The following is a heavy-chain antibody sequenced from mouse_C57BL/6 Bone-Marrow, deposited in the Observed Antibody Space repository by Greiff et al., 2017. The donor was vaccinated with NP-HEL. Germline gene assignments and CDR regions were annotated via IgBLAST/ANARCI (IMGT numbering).Heavy chain of an antibody. D-gene: IGHD1-1*01. V-gene: IGHV1-26*01. CDR1: GYTFTDYY. J-gene: IGHJ2*01. CDR3: AREWVYYGSRTDY. CDR2: INPNNGGT. Sequence: EVQLQQSGPELVKPGASVKISCKASGYTFTDYYMNWVKQSHGKSLEWIGDINPNNGGTSYNQKFKGKATLTVDKSSSTAYMELRSLTSEDSAVYYCAREWVYYGSRTDYWGQGTTLTVSS.